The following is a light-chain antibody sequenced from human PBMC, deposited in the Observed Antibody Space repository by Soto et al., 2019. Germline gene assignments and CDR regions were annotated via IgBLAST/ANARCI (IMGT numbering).Light chain of an antibody. Sequence: VLTQSPGTLSLSPGERATLSCRASQSVANSYLAWYQQIPGQAPRLLISGASSRATGIPDRFSGSGSGTDFTLTISRLEPEDFALYFCQQYGSSPITFGQGTKVDIK. J-gene: IGKJ1*01. CDR3: QQYGSSPIT. V-gene: IGKV3-20*01. CDR1: QSVANSY. CDR2: GAS.